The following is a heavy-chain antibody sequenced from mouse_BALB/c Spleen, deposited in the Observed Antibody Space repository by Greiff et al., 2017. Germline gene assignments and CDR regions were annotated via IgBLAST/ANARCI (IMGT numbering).Heavy chain of an antibody. D-gene: IGHD2-10*02. Sequence: LHQPGAELVKPGASVKMSCKASGYTFTSYNMHWVKQTPGQGLEWIGAIYPGNGDTSYNQKFKGKATLTADKSSSTAYMQLSSLTSEDSAVYCCARGYGNYDGFAYWGQGTLVTVSA. CDR1: GYTFTSYN. CDR3: ARGYGNYDGFAY. CDR2: IYPGNGDT. V-gene: IGHV1-12*01. J-gene: IGHJ3*01.